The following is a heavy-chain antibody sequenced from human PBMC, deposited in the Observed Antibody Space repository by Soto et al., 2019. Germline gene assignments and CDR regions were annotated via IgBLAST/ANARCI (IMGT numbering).Heavy chain of an antibody. CDR2: ISYDGSNK. CDR3: ARDSSGYYYYYYGMDV. D-gene: IGHD3-22*01. V-gene: IGHV3-30*03. CDR1: GFTFSSYG. J-gene: IGHJ6*02. Sequence: QVQLVESGGGVVQPGRSLRLSCAASGFTFSSYGMHWVRQAPGKGLEWVAVISYDGSNKYYADSVKGRFTISRDNSKNTLYLQMNSLRAEDTAVYYGARDSSGYYYYYYGMDVWGQGTTVTVSS.